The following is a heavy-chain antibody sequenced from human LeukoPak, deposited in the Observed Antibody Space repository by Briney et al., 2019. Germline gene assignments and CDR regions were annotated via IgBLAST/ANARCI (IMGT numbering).Heavy chain of an antibody. J-gene: IGHJ5*02. CDR1: GYTFTSYD. CDR3: ARVLHGGNPIVDWFDP. Sequence: ASVKVSCTASGYTFTSYDINWVRQATGQGLEWMGWMNPNSGNTGYAQKFQGRVTMTRNTSISTAYMELSSLRSEDTAVYYCARVLHGGNPIVDWFDPWGQGTLVTVSS. CDR2: MNPNSGNT. V-gene: IGHV1-8*01. D-gene: IGHD4-23*01.